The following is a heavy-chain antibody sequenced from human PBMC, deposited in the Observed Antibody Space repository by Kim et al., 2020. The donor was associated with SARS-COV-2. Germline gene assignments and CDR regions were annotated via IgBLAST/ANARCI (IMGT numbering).Heavy chain of an antibody. Sequence: ASVKVSCKASGYTFTSYYMHWVRQAPGQGLEWMGIINPSGGSTSYAQKFQGRVTMTRNTSTSTVYMELSSLRSEDTAVYYCAGDGHVVVVIAILSKTGYYGMDVWGQGTTVTVSS. CDR3: AGDGHVVVVIAILSKTGYYGMDV. CDR2: INPSGGST. CDR1: GYTFTSYY. J-gene: IGHJ6*02. D-gene: IGHD2-21*01. V-gene: IGHV1-46*01.